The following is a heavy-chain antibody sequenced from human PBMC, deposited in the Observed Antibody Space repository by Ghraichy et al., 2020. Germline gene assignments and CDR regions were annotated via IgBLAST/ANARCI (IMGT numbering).Heavy chain of an antibody. V-gene: IGHV1-2*06. CDR3: ARWGTGVPAGAN. J-gene: IGHJ4*02. D-gene: IGHD2-2*01. CDR1: GYTFTGYY. Sequence: ASVKVSCKASGYTFTGYYIHWVRQAPGQGLEWMGRIDPETGGTHYAQKFQGGVTMTRDTSISTAYMELTRLTSDDTAVYFCARWGTGVPAGANWGQGTLVTVSS. CDR2: IDPETGGT.